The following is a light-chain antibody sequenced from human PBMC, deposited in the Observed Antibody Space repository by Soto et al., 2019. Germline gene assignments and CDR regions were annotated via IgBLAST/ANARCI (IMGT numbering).Light chain of an antibody. J-gene: IGLJ3*02. CDR1: SSDVGAYNF. V-gene: IGLV2-14*01. CDR3: SSFTIRSKWV. CDR2: EVS. Sequence: QSALTQPASVSGSPGQSVTISCTGASSDVGAYNFVSWYQQHPGEVPKLMIYEVSKRPSGIASRFSGSKSGNTASLTISGLQAEDEADYYCSSFTIRSKWVFGGGTKLAVL.